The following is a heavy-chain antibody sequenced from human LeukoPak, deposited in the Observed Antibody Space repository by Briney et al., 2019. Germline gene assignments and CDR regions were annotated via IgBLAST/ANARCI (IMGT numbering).Heavy chain of an antibody. CDR3: ARDSSSWHRGFDY. J-gene: IGHJ4*02. CDR1: GGSISSYY. Sequence: SETLSLTCTVSGGSISSYYWSWIRQPPGKGLEWIGYIYYSGSTNYNPSLKSRVTISVDTSKNQFSLKLSSVTAADTAVYYCARDSSSWHRGFDYWGQGTLVTVSS. D-gene: IGHD6-13*01. V-gene: IGHV4-59*01. CDR2: IYYSGST.